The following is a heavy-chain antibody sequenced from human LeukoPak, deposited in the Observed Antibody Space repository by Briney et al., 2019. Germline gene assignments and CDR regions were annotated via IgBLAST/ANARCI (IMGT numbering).Heavy chain of an antibody. J-gene: IGHJ4*02. D-gene: IGHD4-23*01. CDR1: GFTVSSNY. V-gene: IGHV3-66*01. CDR3: ARDGDYGGYFDY. CDR2: IYSGGST. Sequence: GGSLTLSCAASGFTVSSNYMSWVRQAPGKGLEWVSVIYSGGSTYYADSVKGRFTISRDNSKNTLYPQMNSLRAEDTAVYYCARDGDYGGYFDYWGQGTLVSVCS.